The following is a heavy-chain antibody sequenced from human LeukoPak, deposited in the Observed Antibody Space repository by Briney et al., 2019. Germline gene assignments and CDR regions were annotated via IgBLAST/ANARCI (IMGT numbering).Heavy chain of an antibody. CDR1: GGSISSHY. V-gene: IGHV4-59*11. D-gene: IGHD2-2*01. J-gene: IGHJ3*02. CDR2: IYYSGIS. Sequence: SETLSLTCTVSGGSISSHYWSWTRQPPGKGLEWIGYIYYSGISNYNPSLKSRVAISVDTSKNQFSLKLNSVTAADTAVYYCARDRGCSSTSCYPGAVDIRGEGRMVSVCS. CDR3: ARDRGCSSTSCYPGAVDI.